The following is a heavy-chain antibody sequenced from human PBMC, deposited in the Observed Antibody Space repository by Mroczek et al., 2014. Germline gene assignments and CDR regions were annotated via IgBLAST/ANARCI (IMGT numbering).Heavy chain of an antibody. CDR1: GGSISSGGYY. D-gene: IGHD3-3*01. Sequence: VQLLESGPGLVKPSQTLSLTCTASGGSISSGGYYWSWIRQHPGKGLEWIGYIYYSGSTYYNPSLKSRVTISVDTSKNQFSLKLSSVTAADTAVYYCARSLRGRFLEWLQFDYWGQGTLVTVSS. V-gene: IGHV4-31*03. J-gene: IGHJ4*02. CDR2: IYYSGST. CDR3: ARSLRGRFLEWLQFDY.